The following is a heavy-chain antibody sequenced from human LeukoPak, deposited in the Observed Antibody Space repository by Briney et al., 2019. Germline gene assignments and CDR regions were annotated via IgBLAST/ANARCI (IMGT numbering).Heavy chain of an antibody. CDR2: ISGSGGST. CDR1: GFTFSSYA. CDR3: AKDLSGYYDSSGYYSLTPRAFDI. J-gene: IGHJ3*02. V-gene: IGHV3-23*01. Sequence: PGGSLRLSCAASGFTFSSYAMSCVRQAPGNGLEWVSAISGSGGSTYYADSVKGRFTISRDNSKNTLYLQMNSLRAEDTAVYYYAKDLSGYYDSSGYYSLTPRAFDIWGQGTMVTVSS. D-gene: IGHD3-22*01.